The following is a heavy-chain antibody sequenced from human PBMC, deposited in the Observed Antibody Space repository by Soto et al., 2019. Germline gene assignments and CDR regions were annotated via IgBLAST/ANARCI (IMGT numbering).Heavy chain of an antibody. CDR3: ARDSATVSYYYYYGMDV. J-gene: IGHJ6*02. CDR1: GFTFSSYA. D-gene: IGHD4-17*01. V-gene: IGHV3-30-3*01. CDR2: ISYDGSNK. Sequence: LRLSCAASGFTFSSYAMHWVRQAPGKGLEWVAVISYDGSNKYYADSVKGRFTISRDNSKNTLYLQMNSLRAEDTAVYYCARDSATVSYYYYYGMDVWGQGTTVTVSS.